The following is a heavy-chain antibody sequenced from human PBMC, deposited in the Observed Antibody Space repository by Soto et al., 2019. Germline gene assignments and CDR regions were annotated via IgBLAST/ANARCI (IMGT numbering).Heavy chain of an antibody. CDR1: RASIRSYY. D-gene: IGHD6-19*01. J-gene: IGHJ4*02. CDR3: AGYSQWLAPFDY. CDR2: IYYTGSN. V-gene: IGHV4-59*01. Sequence: QVQLQESGPRLVRPSETLSLTCTVSRASIRSYYWAWIRQPPGKGLEWIGYIYYTGSNKYNPSLTSRATISLDTSNNQFSLKVNSVTTADTAVYYCAGYSQWLAPFDYWGQGTLVTVSS.